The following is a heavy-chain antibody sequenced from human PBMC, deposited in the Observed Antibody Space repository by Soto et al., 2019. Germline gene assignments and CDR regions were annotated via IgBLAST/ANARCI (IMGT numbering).Heavy chain of an antibody. J-gene: IGHJ6*03. Sequence: ASVKVSCKASGYTFASYAMHWVRQAPGQRLEWMGWINAGNGNTKYSQKFQGRVTITRDTSASTAYMELSSLRSEDTAVYYCARVVRFLEWLTSSEYYYYMDVWGKGTRVTVSS. CDR1: GYTFASYA. CDR2: INAGNGNT. D-gene: IGHD3-3*01. V-gene: IGHV1-3*01. CDR3: ARVVRFLEWLTSSEYYYYMDV.